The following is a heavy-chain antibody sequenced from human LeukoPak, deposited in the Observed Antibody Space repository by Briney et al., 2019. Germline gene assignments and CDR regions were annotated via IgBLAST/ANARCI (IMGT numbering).Heavy chain of an antibody. CDR1: GSSISSYY. CDR3: ARLGYSSSSFGY. Sequence: PSETLSLTCTVSGSSISSYYWSWIRQPPGKGLEWIGYIYYSGSTNYNPSLKSRVTISVDTSKNQFSLKLCSVTAADTAVYYCARLGYSSSSFGYWGQGTLVTVSS. D-gene: IGHD6-6*01. J-gene: IGHJ4*02. V-gene: IGHV4-59*12. CDR2: IYYSGST.